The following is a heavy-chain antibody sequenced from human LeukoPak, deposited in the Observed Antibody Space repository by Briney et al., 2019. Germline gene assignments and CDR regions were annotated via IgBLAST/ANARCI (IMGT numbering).Heavy chain of an antibody. J-gene: IGHJ4*02. Sequence: GGSLRLSCAASGLTFSSYAMNWVRQAPGKGLEWVSTVTGNGGNTYYADSVKGRFTISRDNSKNTVYLQMNSLRAEDTAVYYCAKVERTVSGTDYWGLGTLVTVSS. V-gene: IGHV3-23*01. D-gene: IGHD3/OR15-3a*01. CDR2: VTGNGGNT. CDR3: AKVERTVSGTDY. CDR1: GLTFSSYA.